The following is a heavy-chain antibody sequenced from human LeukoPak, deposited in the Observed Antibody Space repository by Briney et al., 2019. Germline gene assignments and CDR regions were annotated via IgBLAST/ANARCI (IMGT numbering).Heavy chain of an antibody. CDR2: INPNSGGT. Sequence: ASVKVSCKASGYTFTGYYMHWVRQAPGQGLEWMGWINPNSGGTNYAQKFQGRVTMTRDTPISTAYMELSSLRSEDTAVYYCARGSKVFRGVIITTIYYYYMDVWGKGTTVTVSS. D-gene: IGHD3-10*01. CDR1: GYTFTGYY. CDR3: ARGSKVFRGVIITTIYYYYMDV. J-gene: IGHJ6*03. V-gene: IGHV1-2*02.